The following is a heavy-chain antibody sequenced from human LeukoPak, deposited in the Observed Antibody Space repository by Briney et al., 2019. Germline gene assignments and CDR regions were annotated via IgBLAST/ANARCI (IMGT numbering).Heavy chain of an antibody. V-gene: IGHV1-8*01. J-gene: IGHJ5*02. CDR1: GYTFTSYD. D-gene: IGHD3-10*01. Sequence: GASVKVSCKASGYTFTSYDINWVRQATGQGLEWMGWMNPNSGNTGYAQKFRGRVTMTRNTSISTAYMELSSLRSEDTAVYYCARGHALLWFGELYNWFDPWGQGTLVTVSS. CDR3: ARGHALLWFGELYNWFDP. CDR2: MNPNSGNT.